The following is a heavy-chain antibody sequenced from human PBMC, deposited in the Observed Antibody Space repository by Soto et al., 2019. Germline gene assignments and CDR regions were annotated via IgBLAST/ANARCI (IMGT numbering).Heavy chain of an antibody. J-gene: IGHJ6*02. CDR3: ARDGLAAAGNYYYGMDV. CDR1: CGSISSGGYS. CDR2: IYHSGST. V-gene: IGHV4-30-2*01. Sequence: SETLSLTCAVSCGSISSGGYSWTWIRQPPGKGLEWIGYIYHSGSTYYNPSLKSRVTISVDTSKNQFSLKLSSVTAADTAVYYCARDGLAAAGNYYYGMDVWGQGTTVTVSS. D-gene: IGHD6-13*01.